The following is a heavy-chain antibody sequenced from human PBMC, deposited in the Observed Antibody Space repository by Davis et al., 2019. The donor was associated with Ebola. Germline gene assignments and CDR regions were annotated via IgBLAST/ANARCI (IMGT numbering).Heavy chain of an antibody. V-gene: IGHV1-46*01. CDR1: GYTFTSYY. Sequence: ASVKVSCKASGYTFTSYYMHWVRQAPGQGLEWMGIINPSGGSTSYAQKFQGRVTMTRDTSTSTVYMELSSLRSEDTAVYYCARGTFVVVPAATPGWFDPWGQGTLVTVSS. CDR3: ARGTFVVVPAATPGWFDP. J-gene: IGHJ5*02. CDR2: INPSGGST. D-gene: IGHD2-2*01.